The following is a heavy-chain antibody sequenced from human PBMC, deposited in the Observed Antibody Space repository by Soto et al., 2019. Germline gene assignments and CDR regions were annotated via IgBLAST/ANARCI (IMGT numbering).Heavy chain of an antibody. CDR2: FDPEDGET. J-gene: IGHJ6*02. V-gene: IGHV1-24*01. Sequence: GASVKVSCKVSGYTLTELSMHWVRQAPGKRLAWMGGFDPEDGETIYAQKFQGRVTMTEDTSTDTAYMELSSLRSEDTAVYYCASSRYCISTSCLPSSFGYYYYVMDVCGQGTSVPGSS. D-gene: IGHD2-2*01. CDR3: ASSRYCISTSCLPSSFGYYYYVMDV. CDR1: GYTLTELS.